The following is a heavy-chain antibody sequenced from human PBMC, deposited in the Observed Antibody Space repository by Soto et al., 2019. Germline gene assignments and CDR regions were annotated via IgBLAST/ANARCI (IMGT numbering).Heavy chain of an antibody. CDR1: GFSFTTAGVA. CDR3: AHSDGGYEIIYFDF. Sequence: QITLQESGPTLVKPTQTLTLTCTFSGFSFTTAGVAVGWIRQTPGGALEWLTLIHYNDDRRFSPSLTTRLTITGDTSKHPVVLSLTNVDPGDTATYFCAHSDGGYEIIYFDFWGQGIPVTVSS. CDR2: IHYNDDR. V-gene: IGHV2-5*01. D-gene: IGHD5-12*01. J-gene: IGHJ4*02.